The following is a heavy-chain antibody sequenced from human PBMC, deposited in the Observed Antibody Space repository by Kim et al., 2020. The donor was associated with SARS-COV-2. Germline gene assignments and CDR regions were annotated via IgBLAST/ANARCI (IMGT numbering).Heavy chain of an antibody. Sequence: GGSLRLSCVVSGFTVSNTYMSWVRQAPGKGLEWVSIIYGGGSTYYADSVKGRFTISSDDSKNTVYLQMNSLRAEDTALYFCAGAPSTYFDYWGQGTLVTVSS. J-gene: IGHJ4*02. CDR2: IYGGGST. V-gene: IGHV3-66*01. CDR1: GFTVSNTY. CDR3: AGAPSTYFDY.